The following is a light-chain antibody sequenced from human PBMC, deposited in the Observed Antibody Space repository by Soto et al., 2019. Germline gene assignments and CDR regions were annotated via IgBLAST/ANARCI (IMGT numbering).Light chain of an antibody. V-gene: IGKV3-15*01. J-gene: IGKJ2*01. CDR3: QQYNNWPPDT. CDR1: QSVNNN. Sequence: EIILTQSPASLSVSPGERATLSCRASQSVNNNLAWYQQKRGQAPRLLIYGASTRATGIPGRFRGSGSGTEFTLTITSLQSEYFAVYFCQQYNNWPPDTFGQGTKLGIK. CDR2: GAS.